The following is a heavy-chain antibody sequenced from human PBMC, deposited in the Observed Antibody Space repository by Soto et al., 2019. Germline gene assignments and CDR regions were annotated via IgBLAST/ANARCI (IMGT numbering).Heavy chain of an antibody. J-gene: IGHJ5*02. V-gene: IGHV4-31*03. D-gene: IGHD2-15*01. CDR2: IYYSGST. Sequence: SETLSLTCTVSGGSISSGGYYWSWIRRHPGKGLEWIGYIYYSGSTYYNPSLKSRVTISVDTSKNQFSLKLSSVTAADTAVYYCAREEACSGGSCYGWFDPWGQGTLVTVSS. CDR3: AREEACSGGSCYGWFDP. CDR1: GGSISSGGYY.